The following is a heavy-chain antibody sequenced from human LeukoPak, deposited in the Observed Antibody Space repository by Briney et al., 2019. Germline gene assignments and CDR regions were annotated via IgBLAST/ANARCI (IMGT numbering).Heavy chain of an antibody. CDR2: IYYSGRT. Sequence: SETLSLTCTVSGXSISSYYWSWIRQPPGKGLEWIGYIYYSGRTKYNPSLKSRVTISVDTSKNQFSLKLSSVTAADTAVYYCARHTDDLSYFQHWGQGTLVTVSS. CDR1: GXSISSYY. V-gene: IGHV4-59*08. J-gene: IGHJ1*01. CDR3: ARHTDDLSYFQH. D-gene: IGHD3-16*01.